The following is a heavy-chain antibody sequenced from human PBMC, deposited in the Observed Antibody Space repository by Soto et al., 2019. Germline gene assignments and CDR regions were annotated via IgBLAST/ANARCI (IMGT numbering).Heavy chain of an antibody. CDR1: CASLPSYY. J-gene: IGHJ4*02. D-gene: IGHD3-10*01. CDR2: IYFSDST. V-gene: IGHV4-4*09. CDR3: ARGVTMVRGVIHTPYFDY. Sequence: SDTLSLTCTFSCASLPSYYWSWIPQSPCKGLEILGYIYFSDSTNYNPSFKSRITISVYTSRNQFFLTLSSMTAADTAVYYCARGVTMVRGVIHTPYFDYWGQGTLVTVS.